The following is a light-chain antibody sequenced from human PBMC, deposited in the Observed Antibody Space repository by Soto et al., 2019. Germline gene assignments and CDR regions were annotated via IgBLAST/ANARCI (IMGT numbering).Light chain of an antibody. CDR3: QQYGSSPIT. Sequence: EIVMTQSPATLSVSPGERATLSCRASQSVSSNLAWYQQKPGQAPRLLIYGASTRATGIPDRISGSGSGTDFTLTISRLEPEDFAVYYCQQYGSSPITFGQGTRLEIK. CDR1: QSVSSN. J-gene: IGKJ5*01. CDR2: GAS. V-gene: IGKV3-20*01.